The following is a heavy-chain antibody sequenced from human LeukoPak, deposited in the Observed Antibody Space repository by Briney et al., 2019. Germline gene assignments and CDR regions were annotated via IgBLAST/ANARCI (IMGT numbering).Heavy chain of an antibody. D-gene: IGHD2/OR15-2a*01. V-gene: IGHV1-18*01. CDR2: ISGYNGNT. J-gene: IGHJ4*02. CDR1: GYTLSSYG. CDR3: ARDHLIVHAQYIDY. Sequence: ASVKVSCKAAGYTLSSYGISWVRQAPGQGLEWRGWISGYNGNTNYAQRLQGRVTMTTDTSTSTAYMELRSLRSDDTAVYYCARDHLIVHAQYIDYWGQGTLVTVSS.